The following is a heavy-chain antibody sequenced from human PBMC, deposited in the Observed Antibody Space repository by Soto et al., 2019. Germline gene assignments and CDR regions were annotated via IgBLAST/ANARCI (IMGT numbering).Heavy chain of an antibody. CDR1: GFTLSDYY. V-gene: IGHV3-11*06. CDR2: ISSSSSYT. CDR3: ARDAAAAGNWFDP. J-gene: IGHJ5*02. D-gene: IGHD6-13*01. Sequence: GGSLRLSCAASGFTLSDYYMSWIRQAPGKGLEWVSYISSSSSYTNYADSVKGRFTISRDNAKNSLYLQMNSLRAEDTAVYYCARDAAAAGNWFDPWGQGTLVTVSS.